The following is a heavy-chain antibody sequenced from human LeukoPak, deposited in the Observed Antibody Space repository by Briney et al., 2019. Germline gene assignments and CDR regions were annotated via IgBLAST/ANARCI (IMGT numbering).Heavy chain of an antibody. CDR3: ARQSAVPVRGSPDY. J-gene: IGHJ4*02. CDR2: IYYSGSP. D-gene: IGHD3-10*01. V-gene: IGHV4-39*07. CDR1: GGSITSSSYY. Sequence: PSETLSLTCTVSGGSITSSSYYWGWIRQPPGKGLEWIGSIYYSGSPYYNPSLKSRVTISLDTSKKQFSLKLSSVTAADTAVYYCARQSAVPVRGSPDYWGQGTLVTVSS.